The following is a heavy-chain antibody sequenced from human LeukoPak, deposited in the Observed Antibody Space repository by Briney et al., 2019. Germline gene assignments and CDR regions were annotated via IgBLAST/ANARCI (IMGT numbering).Heavy chain of an antibody. J-gene: IGHJ4*02. D-gene: IGHD2-2*01. CDR3: ARRAVVVPAAMYFDY. V-gene: IGHV4-34*01. CDR2: INHSGST. Sequence: SETLSLNCAVYGGSFSGYYWSWIRQPPGKGLEWIGEINHSGSTNYNPSLKSRVTISVDTSKNQFSLKLSSVTAADTAVYYCARRAVVVPAAMYFDYWGQGTLVTVSS. CDR1: GGSFSGYY.